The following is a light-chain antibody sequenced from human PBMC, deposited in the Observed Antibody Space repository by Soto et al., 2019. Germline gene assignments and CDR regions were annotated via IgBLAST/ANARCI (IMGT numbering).Light chain of an antibody. CDR1: QSTSSS. V-gene: IGKV1-5*03. CDR3: QNYNAYWT. Sequence: QMTQSPSTLSPFVGDRVTITCRASQSTSSSLAWYQQKPGKAPKVLIYEAANLESGVPSRFSGSGSGTEFTLTISSLQPDDFATYYCQNYNAYWTFGQGTKVDIK. CDR2: EAA. J-gene: IGKJ1*01.